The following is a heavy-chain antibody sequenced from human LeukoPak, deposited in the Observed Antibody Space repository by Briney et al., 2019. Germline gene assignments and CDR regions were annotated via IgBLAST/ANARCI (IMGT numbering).Heavy chain of an antibody. V-gene: IGHV4-59*08. D-gene: IGHD5-18*01. J-gene: IGHJ4*02. CDR1: GGSISSDY. CDR2: IYHSGST. Sequence: SETLSLTCTVSGGSISSDYGSWIRQPPGKGLEWIGYIYHSGSTNNNPSLKSRVTISVDTSKNQFSLNLSSVTAADTAVYYCARIKYSYGYAFDYWGQGTLVTVSS. CDR3: ARIKYSYGYAFDY.